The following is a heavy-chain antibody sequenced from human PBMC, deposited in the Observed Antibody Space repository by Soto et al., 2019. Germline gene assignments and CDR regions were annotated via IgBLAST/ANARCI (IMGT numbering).Heavy chain of an antibody. J-gene: IGHJ4*02. CDR1: GDSISGKY. CDR3: ARHGGGGSGWYDY. CDR2: VHGSGSA. V-gene: IGHV4-59*08. Sequence: QVQLQESGPGLVKPSETLSLTCTVSGDSISGKYWSWIRQPPGKGLEWIGYVHGSGSANYNPSLQSRVTMIVDRSRDQVSLRLTAVTAEDTAMYYCARHGGGGSGWYDYWGQGTLVIVSS. D-gene: IGHD6-19*01.